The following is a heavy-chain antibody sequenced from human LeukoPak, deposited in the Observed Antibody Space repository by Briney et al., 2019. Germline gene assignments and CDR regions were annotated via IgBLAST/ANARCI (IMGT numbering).Heavy chain of an antibody. CDR3: ATYYDILTGVDY. J-gene: IGHJ4*02. D-gene: IGHD3-9*01. CDR1: GVSISSGGYY. Sequence: TLSLTCTVSGVSISSGGYYWSWIRQHPGKGLEWIGYIYYSGSTYYNPSLKSRVTISVDTSKNQFSLKLSSVTAADTAVYYCATYYDILTGVDYWGQGTLVTVSS. V-gene: IGHV4-31*03. CDR2: IYYSGST.